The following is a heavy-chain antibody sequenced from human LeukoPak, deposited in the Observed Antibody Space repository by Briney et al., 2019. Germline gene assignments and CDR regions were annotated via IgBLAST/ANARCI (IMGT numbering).Heavy chain of an antibody. CDR3: ARVFYHDSSPYFARSIPTTDY. D-gene: IGHD3-22*01. V-gene: IGHV1-69*04. CDR1: GANFISSS. Sequence: ASVKVSCKASGANFISSSISWVRQAPGQGREWMGRIIPTLDIAHYAQKFQGRVTITADKSTSTAYMELSSLRSEDTAVYFCARVFYHDSSPYFARSIPTTDYWGQGTLVTVSS. CDR2: IIPTLDIA. J-gene: IGHJ4*02.